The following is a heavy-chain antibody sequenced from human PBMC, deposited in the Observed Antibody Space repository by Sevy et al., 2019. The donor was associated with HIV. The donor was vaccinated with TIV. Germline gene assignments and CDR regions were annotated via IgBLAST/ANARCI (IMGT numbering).Heavy chain of an antibody. J-gene: IGHJ4*02. CDR2: VDQGGSQK. V-gene: IGHV3-7*01. Sequence: GGSLRLSCAASGFSFSDYFMGWVRQAPGKGLEWVANVDQGGSQKYYVGSVKGRFTISRDNAKNSVYLQMNRLRVDDTAVYYCARELWPGDYWGQGTLVTVSS. CDR1: GFSFSDYF. CDR3: ARELWPGDY. D-gene: IGHD2-21*01.